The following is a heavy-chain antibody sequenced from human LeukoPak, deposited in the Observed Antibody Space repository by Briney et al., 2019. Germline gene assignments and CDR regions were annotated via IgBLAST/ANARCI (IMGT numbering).Heavy chain of an antibody. J-gene: IGHJ4*02. D-gene: IGHD4-17*01. V-gene: IGHV4-31*03. CDR3: ARVWYGTTFYVDY. CDR1: GGSISSGGYY. Sequence: SDTLSLTCNVSGGSISSGGYYWSWIRQHPGKGLEWIGYIYYSGSTYYNPSLKSRVTISVDTSKNQFSLKLSSVTAADTAVYYCARVWYGTTFYVDYWGQGTLVTVSS. CDR2: IYYSGST.